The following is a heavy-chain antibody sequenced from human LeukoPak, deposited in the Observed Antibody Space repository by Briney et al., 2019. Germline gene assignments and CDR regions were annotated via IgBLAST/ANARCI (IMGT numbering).Heavy chain of an antibody. CDR1: GGTFSSYY. Sequence: ASVKVSCKASGGTFSSYYMHWVRQAPGQGLEWMGWINPNSGGTNYAQKFQGRVTMTRDTSISTAYMELSRLRSDDTAVYYCAREIHVDIVATIPDYWGQGTLVTVSS. J-gene: IGHJ4*02. CDR2: INPNSGGT. CDR3: AREIHVDIVATIPDY. D-gene: IGHD5-12*01. V-gene: IGHV1-2*02.